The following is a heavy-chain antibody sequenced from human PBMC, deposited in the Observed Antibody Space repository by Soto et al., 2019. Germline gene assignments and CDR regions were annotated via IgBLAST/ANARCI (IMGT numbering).Heavy chain of an antibody. Sequence: GESLKISCKGSGYTFNNYWIGWVRQMPGKGLEWMGIIYPGDSDTRYSPSFQGQVTISVDRSITTAYLQWSSLKASDTAMYYCARGSEPGGTYRQRFEYWGQGTLVTVSS. D-gene: IGHD3-16*02. V-gene: IGHV5-51*01. CDR1: GYTFNNYW. CDR2: IYPGDSDT. CDR3: ARGSEPGGTYRQRFEY. J-gene: IGHJ4*02.